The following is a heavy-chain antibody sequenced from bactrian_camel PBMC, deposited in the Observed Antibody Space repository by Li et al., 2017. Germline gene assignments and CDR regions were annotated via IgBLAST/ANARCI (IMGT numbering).Heavy chain of an antibody. CDR3: ATDQWLGILTPDFGY. Sequence: HVQLVESGGGLVQPGGSLRVSCVASGFTFSRYGMSWVRQAPGKGLEWVSGIYSDGSTTHYADSVKGRFTISRDNAKDTLYLQMNSLKSEDTALYYCATDQWLGILTPDFGYWGQGTQVTVS. CDR2: IYSDGSTT. D-gene: IGHD1*01. J-gene: IGHJ6*01. CDR1: GFTFSRYG. V-gene: IGHV3-2*01.